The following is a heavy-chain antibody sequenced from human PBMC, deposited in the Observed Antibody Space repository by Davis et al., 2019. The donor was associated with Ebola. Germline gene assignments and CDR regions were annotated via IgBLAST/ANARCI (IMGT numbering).Heavy chain of an antibody. D-gene: IGHD1-1*01. CDR3: ARAQFPTTSDH. CDR2: INPHNGNT. V-gene: IGHV1-18*04. CDR1: GYTFTGYD. J-gene: IGHJ4*02. Sequence: ASVKVSCKASGYTFTGYDMHWVRQAPGQGLEWMGWINPHNGNTNYAQNVQGRVTMTTDTSTSTAYMEVGSLTSDDTAVYYCARAQFPTTSDHWGQGTLVTVSS.